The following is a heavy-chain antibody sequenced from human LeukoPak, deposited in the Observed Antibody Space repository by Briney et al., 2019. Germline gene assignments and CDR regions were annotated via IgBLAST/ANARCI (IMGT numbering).Heavy chain of an antibody. J-gene: IGHJ4*02. CDR1: GGSISSSSYY. CDR3: ARARETVPIDY. CDR2: INHRGST. V-gene: IGHV4-39*07. D-gene: IGHD4-11*01. Sequence: SETLSLTCTVSGGSISSSSYYWTWIRQPPGKGLEWIGEINHRGSTNYNPSLKSRVTVSVDTSKNQFSLKLTSVTAADTAVYYCARARETVPIDYLSQGTLVTVSS.